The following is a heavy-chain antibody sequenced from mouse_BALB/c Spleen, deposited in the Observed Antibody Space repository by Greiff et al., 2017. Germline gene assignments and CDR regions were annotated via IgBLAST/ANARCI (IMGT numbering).Heavy chain of an antibody. J-gene: IGHJ3*01. CDR1: GFTFSDYY. V-gene: IGHV5-4*02. CDR2: ISDGGSYT. D-gene: IGHD1-1*01. CDR3: ARDDYYGSSH. Sequence: EVKVVESGGGLVKPGGSLKLSCAASGFTFSDYYMYWVRQTPEKRLEWVATISDGGSYTYYPDSVKGRFTISRDNAKNNLYLQMSSLKSEDTAMYYCARDDYYGSSHWGQGTLVTVSA.